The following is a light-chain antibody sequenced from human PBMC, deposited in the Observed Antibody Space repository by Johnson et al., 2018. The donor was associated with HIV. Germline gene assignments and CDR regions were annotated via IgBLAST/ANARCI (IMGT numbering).Light chain of an antibody. V-gene: IGLV1-51*02. Sequence: QSVLTQPPSMSAAPGQKVTISCSASSSNIGNNSVSWYQQLPGTAPKLLIYENNKRPSGIPDRFSGSKSGTSATLGITGLQTGDEADYYCGTWDSSLGVFGTGTKVTVL. CDR2: ENN. CDR3: GTWDSSLGV. CDR1: SSNIGNNS. J-gene: IGLJ1*01.